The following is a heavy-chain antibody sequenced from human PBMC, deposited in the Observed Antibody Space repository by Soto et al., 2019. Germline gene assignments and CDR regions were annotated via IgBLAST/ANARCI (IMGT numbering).Heavy chain of an antibody. CDR2: IIPMFGTT. V-gene: IGHV1-69*06. D-gene: IGHD3-9*01. J-gene: IGHJ4*02. CDR1: GGIFGTFG. Sequence: QVQLVQSGSEVKKPGSSVKVSCQPSGGIFGTFGLSWVRQAPGQGLERMGGIIPMFGTTNYEQKFQGRVTITADRSTNAVYLDLTSLRSEDTALYYCVKSQSDVLTSLDYWGQGTLVTVSS. CDR3: VKSQSDVLTSLDY.